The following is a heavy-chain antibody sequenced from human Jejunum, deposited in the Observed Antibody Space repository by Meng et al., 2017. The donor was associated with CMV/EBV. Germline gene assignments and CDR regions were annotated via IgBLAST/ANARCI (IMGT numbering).Heavy chain of an antibody. D-gene: IGHD6-19*01. V-gene: IGHV1-8*01. CDR1: GYTFTSYD. Sequence: QVRLVQAGAEVKKPGASVKVSCKASGYTFTSYDINWVRQGTGQGLEWMGWMNPNRGTTGYVQKFQGRVTMTRNISKSTAYMDLSSLRSEDTAVYYCATGVADFEYWGQGTLVTVSS. CDR2: MNPNRGTT. CDR3: ATGVADFEY. J-gene: IGHJ4*02.